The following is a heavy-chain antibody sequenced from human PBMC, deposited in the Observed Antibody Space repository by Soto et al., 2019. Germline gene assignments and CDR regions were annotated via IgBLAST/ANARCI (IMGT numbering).Heavy chain of an antibody. CDR2: INHSGST. CDR3: ARGIAMKKVVHRDASDKYYFDS. D-gene: IGHD2-15*01. CDR1: GGSFSCYY. J-gene: IGHJ4*02. Sequence: SETLSLTCAVYGGSFSCYYWTWIRQPPGKGLEWIGEINHSGSTNYNPSLKSRVTISVDTSKNQFSLNLNSVTAADTAVYYCARGIAMKKVVHRDASDKYYFDSWGRGTLVTVSS. V-gene: IGHV4-34*01.